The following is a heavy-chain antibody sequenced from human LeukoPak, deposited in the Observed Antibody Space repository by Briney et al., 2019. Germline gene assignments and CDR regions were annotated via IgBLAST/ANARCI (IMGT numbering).Heavy chain of an antibody. V-gene: IGHV3-30*02. CDR3: AKDRDGDWGDF. CDR2: IRYDGSNK. D-gene: IGHD4-17*01. J-gene: IGHJ4*02. CDR1: GFTFSSYG. Sequence: GGSLRLSCAASGFTFSSYGMHWVRQAPGKGLEWVAFIRYDGSNKYYADSVKGRFTISRDNSKNTLYLQRNSLRAEDTALYYCAKDRDGDWGDFWGQGTLVTVSS.